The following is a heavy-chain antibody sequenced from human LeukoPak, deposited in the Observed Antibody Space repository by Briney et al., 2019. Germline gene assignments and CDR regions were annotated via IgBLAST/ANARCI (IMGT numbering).Heavy chain of an antibody. CDR2: MNPNSGGT. D-gene: IGHD3-3*01. Sequence: ASVTVSCKASVYTFTTYDINWVRQAPGQGLAWVAWMNPNSGGTVYAQNFQGKVTLARDTSIGTAYMELNSLTSEDTAVYYCARGAIFGVTTWGYGMDVWSQGTTVTVSS. CDR3: ARGAIFGVTTWGYGMDV. CDR1: VYTFTTYD. J-gene: IGHJ6*02. V-gene: IGHV1-8*01.